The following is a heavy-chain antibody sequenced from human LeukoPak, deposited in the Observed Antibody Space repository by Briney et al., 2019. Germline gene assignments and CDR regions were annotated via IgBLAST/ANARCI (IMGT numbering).Heavy chain of an antibody. Sequence: GGSLRLSFSASGFPFCSYVMSWGRPAPGKGLEWVSAVTTSGGTTYYADSVKGRFTISRDNSKNTLFLQMNSLRAEDTAVYYCAREGFDYWGQGTLVTVSS. CDR1: GFPFCSYV. CDR3: AREGFDY. CDR2: VTTSGGTT. V-gene: IGHV3-23*01. J-gene: IGHJ4*02.